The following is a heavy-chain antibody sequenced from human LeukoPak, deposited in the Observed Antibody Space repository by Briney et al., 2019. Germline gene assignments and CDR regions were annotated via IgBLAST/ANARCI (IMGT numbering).Heavy chain of an antibody. CDR3: ARGISGGLDI. D-gene: IGHD6-25*01. Sequence: TGGSLRLSCAASGFSFSSYDMHWVRHATGKGLEWVSSIGAAGDTYFSGSVKGRSTISRENAKNSLYLQMNILRVGDTAVYYCARGISGGLDIWGRGTLVTVSS. CDR1: GFSFSSYD. V-gene: IGHV3-13*01. J-gene: IGHJ2*01. CDR2: IGAAGDT.